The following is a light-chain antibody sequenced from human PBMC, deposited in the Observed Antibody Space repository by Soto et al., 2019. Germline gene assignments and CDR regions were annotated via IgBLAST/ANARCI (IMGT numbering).Light chain of an antibody. CDR1: QSISSW. CDR2: DAS. Sequence: DIQMTQSPSTLSASVGDRVTITCRASQSISSWLAWYQQKPGKAPKLLIYDASSLESGDPSRFSGSGSGTEFTLTISSLQPDDFATYYCQQYNKGTFGQGTKVEIK. J-gene: IGKJ1*01. CDR3: QQYNKGT. V-gene: IGKV1-5*01.